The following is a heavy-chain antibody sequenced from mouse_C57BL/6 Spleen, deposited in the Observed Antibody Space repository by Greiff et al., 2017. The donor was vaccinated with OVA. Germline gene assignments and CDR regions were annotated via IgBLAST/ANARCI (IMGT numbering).Heavy chain of an antibody. D-gene: IGHD4-1*01. CDR1: GFTFSSYA. CDR2: ISDGGSYT. J-gene: IGHJ1*03. CDR3: ASTGNWYCDV. Sequence: EVQLVESGGGLVKPGGSLKLSCAASGFTFSSYAMSWVRQTPEKRLEWVATISDGGSYTYYPDNVKGRFTISRDNAKNNLYLQMSHLKSEDTAMYYCASTGNWYCDVWGTGTTVTVSS. V-gene: IGHV5-4*01.